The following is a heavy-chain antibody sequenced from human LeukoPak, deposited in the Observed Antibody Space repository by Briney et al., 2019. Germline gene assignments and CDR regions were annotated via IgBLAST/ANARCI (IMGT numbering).Heavy chain of an antibody. CDR2: ISGGGST. J-gene: IGHJ5*02. V-gene: IGHV3-23*01. CDR1: GFTFSSYA. Sequence: GGSLRLSCVASGFTFSSYAMSWVRQAPGKGLEWVSAISGGGSTYYADSVKGRFTISRDNSKNTLYLQMNSLRAEDTAVYYCAKVGNTYYDILTGSTLEWFDPWGQGTLVTVSS. CDR3: AKVGNTYYDILTGSTLEWFDP. D-gene: IGHD3-9*01.